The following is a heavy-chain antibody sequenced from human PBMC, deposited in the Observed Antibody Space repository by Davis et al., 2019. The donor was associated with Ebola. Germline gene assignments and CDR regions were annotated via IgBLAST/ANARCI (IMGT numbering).Heavy chain of an antibody. D-gene: IGHD6-19*01. CDR1: GFTFSSYW. CDR3: AKAVAVYYYYYGMDV. V-gene: IGHV3-74*01. CDR2: INSDGSST. J-gene: IGHJ6*04. Sequence: GESLKISCAASGFTFSSYWMHWVRQAPGKGLVWVSRINSDGSSTSYADSVKGRFTISRDNAKNTLYLQMNSLRAEDTAVYYCAKAVAVYYYYYGMDVWGKGTTVTVSS.